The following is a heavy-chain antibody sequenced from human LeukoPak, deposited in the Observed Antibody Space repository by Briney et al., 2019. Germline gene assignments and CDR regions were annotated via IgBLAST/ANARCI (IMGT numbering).Heavy chain of an antibody. J-gene: IGHJ4*02. CDR1: GYTLTGYY. CDR3: ARDRVGSGWPRPYYFEV. V-gene: IGHV1-2*02. Sequence: ASVKDSCKASGYTLTGYYLHWVRQAPGQGLEWMGWINPNTGATHSAQKFQGRITMTRETSISTAYMDLSRLSSDDTAVYYCARDRVGSGWPRPYYFEVWGQGTLVTVSS. D-gene: IGHD6-19*01. CDR2: INPNTGAT.